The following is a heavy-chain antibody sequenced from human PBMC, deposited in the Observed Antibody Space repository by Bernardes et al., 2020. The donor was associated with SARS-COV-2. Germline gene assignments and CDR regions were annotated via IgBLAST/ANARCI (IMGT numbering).Heavy chain of an antibody. Sequence: GGSLRLSCSASGFTFSSYAMHWVRQAPGKGLEYVSTINSNGGSTYYADSVKGRFTISRDNSKNTLYLQMSSLRAEDTAVYYCVKDWGARTLTYYFDYWGQGTLVAVSS. J-gene: IGHJ4*02. CDR3: VKDWGARTLTYYFDY. CDR2: INSNGGST. D-gene: IGHD1-26*01. V-gene: IGHV3-64D*06. CDR1: GFTFSSYA.